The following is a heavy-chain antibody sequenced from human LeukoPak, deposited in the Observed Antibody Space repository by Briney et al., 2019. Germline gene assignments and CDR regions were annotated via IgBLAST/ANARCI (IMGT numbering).Heavy chain of an antibody. Sequence: PSETLSLTCAVSGGSISSSNWWSWVRRPPGKGLEWIGEIYHSGSTNYNPSLKSRVTISVDKPKNQFSLKLSSVTASDTAVYYYAREPYSGSPRDWFDPWGQGTLVTVSS. D-gene: IGHD1-26*01. J-gene: IGHJ5*02. CDR2: IYHSGST. CDR1: GGSISSSNW. V-gene: IGHV4-4*02. CDR3: AREPYSGSPRDWFDP.